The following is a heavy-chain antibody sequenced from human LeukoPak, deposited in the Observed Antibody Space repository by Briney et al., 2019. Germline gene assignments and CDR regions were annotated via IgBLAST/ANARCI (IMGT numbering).Heavy chain of an antibody. Sequence: GGSLRLSCEGSGFMFGNHGLIWVRQAPGKGLDWLSFIGPSGVTRLYANSVKGRFTISRDNAENSVFLQMNSLRVEDTAVYYCARVCPMTDGAFDLWGQGVMVTVSS. CDR2: IGPSGVTR. D-gene: IGHD2-21*02. V-gene: IGHV3-48*04. J-gene: IGHJ3*01. CDR1: GFMFGNHG. CDR3: ARVCPMTDGAFDL.